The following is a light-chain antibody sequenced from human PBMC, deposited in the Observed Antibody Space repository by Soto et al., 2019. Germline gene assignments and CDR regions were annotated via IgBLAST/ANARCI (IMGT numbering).Light chain of an antibody. J-gene: IGKJ2*01. CDR3: QQYGSSPHT. V-gene: IGKV3-20*01. Sequence: EIVLTQSPGTLSLSPGERATPSCRASQSVSSSYLAWYQHKPGQAPRLLIYGASSRATGIPDRFSGSGSGTDSPLTISRLEPEDFAVYYCQQYGSSPHTFGQGTKLEIK. CDR2: GAS. CDR1: QSVSSSY.